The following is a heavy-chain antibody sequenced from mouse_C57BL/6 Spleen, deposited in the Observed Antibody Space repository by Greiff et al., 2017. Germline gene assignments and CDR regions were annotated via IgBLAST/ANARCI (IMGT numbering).Heavy chain of an antibody. CDR1: GFTFSDYY. J-gene: IGHJ2*01. CDR2: INYDGSST. Sequence: EVKLMESEGGLVQPGSSMKLSCTASGFTFSDYYMAWVRQVPEKGLEWVANINYDGSSTYYLDSLKSRFIISRDNAKNILYLQMSSLKSEDTATYYCARELTGLDYWGQGTTLTVSS. V-gene: IGHV5-16*01. D-gene: IGHD4-1*01. CDR3: ARELTGLDY.